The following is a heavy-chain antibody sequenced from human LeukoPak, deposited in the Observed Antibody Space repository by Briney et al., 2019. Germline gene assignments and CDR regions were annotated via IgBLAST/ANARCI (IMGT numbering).Heavy chain of an antibody. Sequence: GASVKVSCKTSGFTFTRYGITWVRQAPGQGLGWMGWISAYNGDTNYAQKLQGRVTMTRDTSTTTVYMELRSLSSDDTAVYYCARDPTNTSGRYAHFDYWGQGTLVTVSS. CDR1: GFTFTRYG. CDR2: ISAYNGDT. J-gene: IGHJ4*02. CDR3: ARDPTNTSGRYAHFDY. V-gene: IGHV1-18*01. D-gene: IGHD6-19*01.